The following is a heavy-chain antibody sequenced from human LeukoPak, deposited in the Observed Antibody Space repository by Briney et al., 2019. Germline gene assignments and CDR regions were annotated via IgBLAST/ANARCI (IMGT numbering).Heavy chain of an antibody. D-gene: IGHD6-13*01. V-gene: IGHV4-30-2*01. CDR2: IYHSGST. J-gene: IGHJ4*02. Sequence: SQTLSLTCTVSGGSISSGGYYWSWIRQPPGKGLEWIGYIYHSGSTYYNPSLKSRVTISVDRSKNQFSLKLSSVTAADTAVYYCARRTAAGYDYWGQGTLVTVSS. CDR3: ARRTAAGYDY. CDR1: GGSISSGGYY.